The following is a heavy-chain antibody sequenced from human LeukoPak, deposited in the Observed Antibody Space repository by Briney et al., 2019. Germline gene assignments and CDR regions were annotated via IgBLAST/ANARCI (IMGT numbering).Heavy chain of an antibody. V-gene: IGHV1-58*02. CDR1: GFTFTNSA. CDR2: IVVGSGNA. J-gene: IGHJ4*02. Sequence: GASVKVSCKASGFTFTNSAIQWVRQARGQRLEWLGWIVVGSGNANYAQKFQDRDIITRDMSTSTAYMEVSSLRSEDTAVYYCAADDLTRAYWGQGTLVTVSS. CDR3: AADDLTRAY.